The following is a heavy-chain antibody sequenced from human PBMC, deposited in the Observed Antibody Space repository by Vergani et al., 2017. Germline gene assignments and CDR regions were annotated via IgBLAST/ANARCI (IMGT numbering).Heavy chain of an antibody. Sequence: EVQLLESGGGLVQPGGSLRLSCEASGFSFPGYAMSWVRQAPGKGLEWVSSVSGSSATPYYADSVKGRIIISRDNSKNTLHLQMNSLRADDTAVYYCTNGSRGYTGYFFDYWGQGTLATVSS. CDR3: TNGSRGYTGYFFDY. J-gene: IGHJ4*02. D-gene: IGHD5-12*01. CDR2: VSGSSATP. CDR1: GFSFPGYA. V-gene: IGHV3-23*01.